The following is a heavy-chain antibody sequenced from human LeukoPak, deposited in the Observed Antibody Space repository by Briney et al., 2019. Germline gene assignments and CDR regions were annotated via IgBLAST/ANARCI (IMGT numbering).Heavy chain of an antibody. V-gene: IGHV4-59*01. D-gene: IGHD5-12*01. J-gene: IGHJ4*02. CDR2: IYYSGST. CDR1: GGSISSYY. Sequence: PSETLSLTCTASGGSISSYYWSWIRQPPGKGLEWIGYIYYSGSTNYNPSLKSRVTISADTSKNQFSLKLSSVTAADTAVYYCARAKRGYSGYELDYWGQGTLVTVSS. CDR3: ARAKRGYSGYELDY.